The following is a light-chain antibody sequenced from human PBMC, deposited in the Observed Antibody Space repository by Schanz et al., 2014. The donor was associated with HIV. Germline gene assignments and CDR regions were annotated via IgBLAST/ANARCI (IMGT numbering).Light chain of an antibody. CDR2: DNT. Sequence: QAVVAQPPSVSGAPGQRVTISCTGSSSNIGADYDVHWYQLLPGTAPKLLIFDNTHRPSGVPARFSGSKSGSSASLAISGLQAEDESAYFCQSFDSSLNGVVFGGGTKLTVL. V-gene: IGLV1-40*01. CDR3: QSFDSSLNGVV. J-gene: IGLJ3*02. CDR1: SSNIGADYD.